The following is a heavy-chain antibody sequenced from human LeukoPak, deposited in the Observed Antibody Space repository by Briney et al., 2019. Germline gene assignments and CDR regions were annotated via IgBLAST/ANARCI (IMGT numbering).Heavy chain of an antibody. J-gene: IGHJ5*02. D-gene: IGHD6-13*01. CDR3: ARVDSSSWYDWFDP. Sequence: GGSLRLSCAASGFTFSSYSMNWVRQAPGKGLEWVSSISSSSYIYYADSVKGRFTISRDNAKNSLYLQMNSLRAEDTAVYYCARVDSSSWYDWFDPWGQGTLVTVSS. CDR2: ISSSSYI. V-gene: IGHV3-21*01. CDR1: GFTFSSYS.